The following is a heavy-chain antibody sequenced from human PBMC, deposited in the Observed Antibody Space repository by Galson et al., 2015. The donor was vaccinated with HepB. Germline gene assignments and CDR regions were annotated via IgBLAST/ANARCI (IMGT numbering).Heavy chain of an antibody. CDR2: IYHSGST. CDR1: GGSISSGGYS. J-gene: IGHJ2*01. D-gene: IGHD3-10*01. CDR3: ARARRGEGTMVRQSSYWYFDL. Sequence: TLSLTCAVSGGSISSGGYSWSWIRQPPGKGLEWIGYIYHSGSTYYNPSLKSRVTISVDRSKNQFSLKLSSVTAADTAVYYCARARRGEGTMVRQSSYWYFDLWGRGTLVTVSS. V-gene: IGHV4-30-2*01.